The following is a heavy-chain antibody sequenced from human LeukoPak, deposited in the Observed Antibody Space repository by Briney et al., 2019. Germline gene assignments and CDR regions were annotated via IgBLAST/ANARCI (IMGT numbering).Heavy chain of an antibody. CDR3: ARLVLLGY. D-gene: IGHD3-16*01. CDR2: ISYDGSNK. Sequence: GGSLRLSCAASGFTFSSYAMHWVRQAPGKGLEWVAVISYDGSNKYYADSVKGRFTISRDNSKNTLYLQMNSLRAEDTAVYYCARLVLLGYWGQGTLVTVSS. CDR1: GFTFSSYA. J-gene: IGHJ4*02. V-gene: IGHV3-30-3*01.